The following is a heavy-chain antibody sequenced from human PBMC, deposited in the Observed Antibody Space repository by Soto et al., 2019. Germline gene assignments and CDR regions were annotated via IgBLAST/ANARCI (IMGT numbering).Heavy chain of an antibody. CDR2: IIPIFGTA. J-gene: IGHJ4*02. Sequence: GASVKVSCKASGGTFSSYAISWVRQAPGQGLEWMGGIIPIFGTANYAQKFQGRVTITADESTSTAYMELSSLRSEDTAVYYCARDRSGSFQSFDYWGQGTLVTVSS. D-gene: IGHD1-26*01. V-gene: IGHV1-69*13. CDR1: GGTFSSYA. CDR3: ARDRSGSFQSFDY.